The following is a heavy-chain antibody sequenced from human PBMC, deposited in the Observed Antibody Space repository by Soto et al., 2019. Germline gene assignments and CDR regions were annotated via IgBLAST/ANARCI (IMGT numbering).Heavy chain of an antibody. CDR3: ARVAY. Sequence: GGSLRLSCVASGFTFNSYSMNWVRQVPGKGLEWVASISSGSSDTWYADSVKGRFIISRDNAQNSLFLQMNTLRPEDTAMYYCARVAYWGPGTQVTVSS. V-gene: IGHV3-21*01. CDR2: ISSGSSDT. J-gene: IGHJ4*02. CDR1: GFTFNSYS.